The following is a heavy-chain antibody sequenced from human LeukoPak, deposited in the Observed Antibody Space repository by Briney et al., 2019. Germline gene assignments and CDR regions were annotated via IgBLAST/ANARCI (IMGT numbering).Heavy chain of an antibody. J-gene: IGHJ4*02. V-gene: IGHV3-23*01. CDR2: ISGSGGST. D-gene: IGHD3-22*01. CDR3: APKYYYDSSGYYDY. CDR1: GFTFSSYS. Sequence: GGSLRLSCAASGFTFSSYSMNWVRQAPGKGLEWVSAISGSGGSTYYADSVKGRFTISRDNSKNTLYLQMNSLRAEDTAVYYCAPKYYYDSSGYYDYWGQGTLVTVSS.